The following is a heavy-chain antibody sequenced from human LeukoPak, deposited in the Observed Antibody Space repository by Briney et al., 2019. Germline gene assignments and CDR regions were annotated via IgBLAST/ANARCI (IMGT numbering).Heavy chain of an antibody. CDR1: GGSISSGDYY. CDR3: ARLERWSLDY. Sequence: SQTLSLTYTVSGGSISSGDYYWSWIPQPPGKGLEWIGYIYYSGSTYSNPSLKSRVTISVDTSKNQFSLRLSSVTAADTAVYYCARLERWSLDYWGQGALVTVSS. J-gene: IGHJ4*02. CDR2: IYYSGST. V-gene: IGHV4-30-4*08. D-gene: IGHD3-3*01.